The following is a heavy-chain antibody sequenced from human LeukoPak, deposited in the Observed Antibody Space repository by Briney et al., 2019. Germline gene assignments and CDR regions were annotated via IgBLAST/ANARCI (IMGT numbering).Heavy chain of an antibody. Sequence: ASVKVSCKASGYTFTSCGISWVRQAPGQGLEWMGWISAYNGNTDYAQKLQGRATMTTDTSTSTAYMELRSLRSDDTAVYYCARVTQTDYDFDYWGQGTLVTVSS. D-gene: IGHD4-17*01. CDR2: ISAYNGNT. CDR1: GYTFTSCG. V-gene: IGHV1-18*01. CDR3: ARVTQTDYDFDY. J-gene: IGHJ4*02.